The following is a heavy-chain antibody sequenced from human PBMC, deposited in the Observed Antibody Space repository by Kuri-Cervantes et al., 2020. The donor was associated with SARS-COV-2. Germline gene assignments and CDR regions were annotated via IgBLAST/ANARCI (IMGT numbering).Heavy chain of an antibody. J-gene: IGHJ6*03. Sequence: ASVKVSCKASGYTFTGYYMHWVRQAPGQGLEWMGWINPNSGGSNYAQKFQGRVTMTRNTSINTAYMSLSRLRSDDSAVYYCALRAGYYYYYYMDVWGKGTTVTVSS. D-gene: IGHD6-19*01. CDR1: GYTFTGYY. CDR3: ALRAGYYYYYYMDV. CDR2: INPNSGGS. V-gene: IGHV1-2*02.